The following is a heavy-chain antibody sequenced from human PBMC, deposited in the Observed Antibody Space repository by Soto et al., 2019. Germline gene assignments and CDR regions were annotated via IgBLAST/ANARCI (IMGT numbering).Heavy chain of an antibody. CDR1: GGTFSSYA. CDR2: IIPIFGKA. Sequence: QVQLVQSGAEVKKPGSSVKVSCKASGGTFSSYAISWVRQAPGQGLEWMGGIIPIFGKANYAQKFQGRVKLNALESTGTAYQELRRLRAGVRCVYYCSREPYWNYAYATYSGYWGEGTLVSVSS. V-gene: IGHV1-69*12. D-gene: IGHD1-7*01. J-gene: IGHJ4*02. CDR3: SREPYWNYAYATYSGY.